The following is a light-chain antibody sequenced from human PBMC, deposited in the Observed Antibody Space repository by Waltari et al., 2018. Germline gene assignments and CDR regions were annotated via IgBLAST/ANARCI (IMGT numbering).Light chain of an antibody. J-gene: IGKJ1*01. V-gene: IGKV4-1*01. CDR3: QQYYGTPPRT. CDR1: QSVLYNSDNKNY. CDR2: WAS. Sequence: DIVMTQSQDFLAVSVGERATINCKSSQSVLYNSDNKNYLAWYQQKPGQPPKLLIYWASTRESGVPDRFSGSGSGTDFTLTITSLQAEDVAVYYCQQYYGTPPRTFGQGTKVEIK.